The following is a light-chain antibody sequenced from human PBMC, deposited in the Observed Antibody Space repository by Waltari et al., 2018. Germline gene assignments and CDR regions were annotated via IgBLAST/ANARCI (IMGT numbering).Light chain of an antibody. CDR1: TSDVGGYNH. CDR2: EVS. Sequence: QSALTQPPSASGSPGQSVTTPSTGTTSDVGGYNHVSWYQQHPGKAPKLMIYEVSKRPSGVPDRFSGSKSGNTASLTVSGLQAEDEADYYCSSYAGSNDYVFGTGTKVTVL. J-gene: IGLJ1*01. V-gene: IGLV2-8*01. CDR3: SSYAGSNDYV.